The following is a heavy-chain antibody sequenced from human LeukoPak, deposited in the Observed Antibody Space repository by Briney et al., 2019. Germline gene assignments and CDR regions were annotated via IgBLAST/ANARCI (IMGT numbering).Heavy chain of an antibody. D-gene: IGHD3-10*01. CDR2: INWNGGST. CDR3: ARGSYYGSGSYLDY. Sequence: GGSLRLSCAASGFTFDEYGMSWVRQAPGKGLEWVSGINWNGGSTGYADSVKGRFTISRDNAKNSLYLQMNSLRAEDTALYYCARGSYYGSGSYLDYWGRGTLVTVSS. V-gene: IGHV3-20*04. CDR1: GFTFDEYG. J-gene: IGHJ4*02.